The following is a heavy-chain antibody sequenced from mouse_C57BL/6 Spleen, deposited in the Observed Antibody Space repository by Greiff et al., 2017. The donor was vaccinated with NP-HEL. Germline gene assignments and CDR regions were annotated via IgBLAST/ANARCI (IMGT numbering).Heavy chain of an antibody. CDR1: GFNIKDYY. D-gene: IGHD1-1*01. CDR3: TRRYYGSSRPFAY. CDR2: IDPEDGDT. V-gene: IGHV14-1*01. J-gene: IGHJ2*01. Sequence: VQLKESGAELVRPGASVKLSCTASGFNIKDYYMHWVKQRPEQGLEWIGRIDPEDGDTEYAPKFQGKATMTVDTSSNTAYLQLSSLTSDDTAVYYCTRRYYGSSRPFAYWGQGTALTVSS.